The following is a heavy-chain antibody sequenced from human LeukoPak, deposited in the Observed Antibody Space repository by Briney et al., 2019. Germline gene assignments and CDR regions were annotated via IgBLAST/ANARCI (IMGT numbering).Heavy chain of an antibody. Sequence: VASVKVSCKASGYSLTSYDINWVRQATGQGLEWMGWMNPNSGYTGYAQRFQGRITMTRNTSISTVYMELSSLRFEDTAIYYCARMTYDGSGPNPNWFDPWGQGTLVTVSS. CDR3: ARMTYDGSGPNPNWFDP. D-gene: IGHD3-22*01. V-gene: IGHV1-8*01. J-gene: IGHJ5*02. CDR2: MNPNSGYT. CDR1: GYSLTSYD.